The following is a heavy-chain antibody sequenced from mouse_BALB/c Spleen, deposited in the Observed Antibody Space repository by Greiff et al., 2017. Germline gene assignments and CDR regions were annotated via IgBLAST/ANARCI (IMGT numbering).Heavy chain of an antibody. CDR1: GFTFTDYY. CDR3: ARVNYYYAMDY. CDR2: IRNKANGYTT. V-gene: IGHV7-3*02. J-gene: IGHJ4*01. Sequence: EVKLVESGGGLVQPGGSLRLSCATSGFTFTDYYMSWVRQPPGKALEWLGFIRNKANGYTTEYSASVKGRFTISRDNSQSILYLQMNTLRAEDSATYYCARVNYYYAMDYWGQGTSVTVSS.